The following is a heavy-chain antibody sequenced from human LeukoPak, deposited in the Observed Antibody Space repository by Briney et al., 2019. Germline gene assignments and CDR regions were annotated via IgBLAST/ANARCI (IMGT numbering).Heavy chain of an antibody. CDR3: ARDRSLSYQLLSPYFDY. D-gene: IGHD2-2*01. J-gene: IGHJ4*02. Sequence: GASVKVSCKASGYTFTSYGISWVRQAPGQGLEWMGRISAYNGNTNYAQKLQGRVTMTTDTSTSTAYMELRSLRSDDTAVYYCARDRSLSYQLLSPYFDYWGQGTLVTVSS. CDR1: GYTFTSYG. CDR2: ISAYNGNT. V-gene: IGHV1-18*01.